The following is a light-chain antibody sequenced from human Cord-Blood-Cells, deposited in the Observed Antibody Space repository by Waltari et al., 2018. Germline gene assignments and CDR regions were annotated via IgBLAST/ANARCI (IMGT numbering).Light chain of an antibody. CDR3: SSYTSSSTLV. V-gene: IGLV2-14*01. CDR1: SSDVGGYNY. Sequence: QSALTQPASVSGSPGQSITISCTGTSSDVGGYNYVSWYQQHPGTAPKPLIYDVNNRPSGVSNRFSGSKSGNTASLTISGLQAEDEADYYCSSYTSSSTLVFGTGTKVTVL. J-gene: IGLJ1*01. CDR2: DVN.